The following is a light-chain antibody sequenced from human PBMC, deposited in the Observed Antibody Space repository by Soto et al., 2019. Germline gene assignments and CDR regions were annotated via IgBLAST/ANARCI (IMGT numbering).Light chain of an antibody. Sequence: QSVLTQPASVSGSPGQSITISCTGTSSDVGSYNLVSWYQQHPGKAPKFMIYETTKRPSGVSDCFSGSKSGNTASLTISGLLAEDEADYYCCSYAGSRIVVFGGGTKLTVL. V-gene: IGLV2-23*01. CDR3: CSYAGSRIVV. CDR2: ETT. J-gene: IGLJ2*01. CDR1: SSDVGSYNL.